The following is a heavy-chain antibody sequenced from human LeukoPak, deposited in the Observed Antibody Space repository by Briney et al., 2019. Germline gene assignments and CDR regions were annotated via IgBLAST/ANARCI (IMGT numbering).Heavy chain of an antibody. D-gene: IGHD1-7*01. Sequence: KPGGSLRLSCAASGFTFSSYAMSWVRQAPGKGLEWVSSISYSSTYIYYADSVKGRFTISRDNAKNSLYLQMNSLRAEDTAVYYCARDKTGTNDAFDIWGLGTMVTVSS. CDR1: GFTFSSYA. J-gene: IGHJ3*02. CDR3: ARDKTGTNDAFDI. V-gene: IGHV3-21*01. CDR2: ISYSSTYI.